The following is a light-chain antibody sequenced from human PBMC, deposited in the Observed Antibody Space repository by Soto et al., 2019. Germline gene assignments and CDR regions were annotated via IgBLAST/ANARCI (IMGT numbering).Light chain of an antibody. CDR2: EVN. J-gene: IGLJ3*02. Sequence: QSVLTQPASVSGSPGQSITISCTGTSSDVGSYNLVSWYQQLPGKAPKLIIYEVNERPSGISNRFSGSKSGNTASLTISGLQAEDEADYYCCSYAGSSILVFGGGTKL. CDR1: SSDVGSYNL. CDR3: CSYAGSSILV. V-gene: IGLV2-23*02.